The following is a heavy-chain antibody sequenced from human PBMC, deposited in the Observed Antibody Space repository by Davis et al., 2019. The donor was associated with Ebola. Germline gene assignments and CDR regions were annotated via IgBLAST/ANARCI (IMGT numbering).Heavy chain of an antibody. V-gene: IGHV1-18*04. CDR2: ISPYNGNT. CDR1: GYTFTTYT. Sequence: ASVKVSCKASGYTFTTYTFTWVRQAPGQGLEWMGWISPYNGNTKYSQKFQGRVTITRDTSASTAYMELSSLRSEDTAVYYCASDSSGWYYFDYWGQGTLVTVSS. CDR3: ASDSSGWYYFDY. J-gene: IGHJ4*02. D-gene: IGHD6-19*01.